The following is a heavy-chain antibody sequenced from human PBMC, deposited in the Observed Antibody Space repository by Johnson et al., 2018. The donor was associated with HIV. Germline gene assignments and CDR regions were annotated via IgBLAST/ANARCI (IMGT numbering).Heavy chain of an antibody. CDR3: TTPSGSYVSSYDAFDI. J-gene: IGHJ3*02. CDR2: IRYDGSNK. Sequence: VQLVESGGGVVQPGGSLRLSCAASGFIFRNYGMHWVRQAPGNGLEWVAFIRYDGSNKYYADSVKGRFTISRQNAKNPLYLQINSLKTEDTAGYYCTTPSGSYVSSYDAFDIWGQGTMVTVSS. V-gene: IGHV3-30*02. CDR1: GFIFRNYG. D-gene: IGHD1-26*01.